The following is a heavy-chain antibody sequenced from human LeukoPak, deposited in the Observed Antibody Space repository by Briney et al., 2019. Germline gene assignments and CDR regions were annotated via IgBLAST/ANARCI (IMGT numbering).Heavy chain of an antibody. D-gene: IGHD6-19*01. CDR1: GAPISNYY. CDR2: IYYTGST. CDR3: ARHEYTSGWPTFYFDD. J-gene: IGHJ4*02. Sequence: SETLSLTCTVSGAPISNYYWSWIRQSPGKGLEWIGPIYYTGSTNYNPSLESRVTISLDTSKKLFSLRLSSVPAANTAAYFCARHEYTSGWPTFYFDDWGQGTLVTVSS. V-gene: IGHV4-59*08.